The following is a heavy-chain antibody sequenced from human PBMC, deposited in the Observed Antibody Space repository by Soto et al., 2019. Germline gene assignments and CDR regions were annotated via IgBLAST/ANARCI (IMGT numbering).Heavy chain of an antibody. J-gene: IGHJ3*02. CDR1: GYTFTRSG. D-gene: IGHD5-12*01. V-gene: IGHV1-18*01. Sequence: GASVKVSCKASGYTFTRSGISWVRQAPGQGPEWMGWISSYNGDTNYAQTFQGRVTMTRDTSTSTVYMELSSLRSEDTAVYYCARGVATIRGERGPYAFDIWGQGTMVTVS. CDR3: ARGVATIRGERGPYAFDI. CDR2: ISSYNGDT.